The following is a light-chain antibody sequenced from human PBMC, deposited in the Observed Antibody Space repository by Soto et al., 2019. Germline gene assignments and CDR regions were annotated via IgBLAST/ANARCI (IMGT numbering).Light chain of an antibody. CDR2: GAS. Sequence: EIVMTQSPATLPVSPGERATLSCRASQSVSSNLAWYQQKPGQAPRFLIYGASTRATGIPARFSGSGSGTEFTLTISSLQSEDFAVYYCQQYGSSLRTFGQGTKVEIK. CDR1: QSVSSN. CDR3: QQYGSSLRT. V-gene: IGKV3-15*01. J-gene: IGKJ1*01.